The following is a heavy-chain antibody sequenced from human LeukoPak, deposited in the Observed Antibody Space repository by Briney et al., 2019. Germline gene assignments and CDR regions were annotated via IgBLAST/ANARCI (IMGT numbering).Heavy chain of an antibody. V-gene: IGHV1-18*01. J-gene: IGHJ4*02. D-gene: IGHD3-3*01. CDR2: ISAYNGNT. CDR1: GYTFTSYG. Sequence: ASVKVSCKASGYTFTSYGISWVRQAPGQGLEWMGWISAYNGNTNYAQKLQGRVTMTTDTSTSTAYMELRSLRSDDTAVYYCARGSNYDFWSGYFDYWGQGTLVTVSS. CDR3: ARGSNYDFWSGYFDY.